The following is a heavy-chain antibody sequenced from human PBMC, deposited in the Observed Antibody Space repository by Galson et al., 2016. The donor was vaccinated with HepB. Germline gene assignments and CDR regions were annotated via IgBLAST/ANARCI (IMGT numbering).Heavy chain of an antibody. Sequence: SLRLSCAASGFSFGRYGMHWVRQAPGKGLEWVAVMWYDEINKYYGDSAKGRFSISRDNSKNTLYLQMSSLRAEDTAVYYCVRDQGYGNYANEYYGMDVWGKGATVTVSS. CDR3: VRDQGYGNYANEYYGMDV. V-gene: IGHV3-33*01. CDR1: GFSFGRYG. J-gene: IGHJ6*04. CDR2: MWYDEINK. D-gene: IGHD2-2*01.